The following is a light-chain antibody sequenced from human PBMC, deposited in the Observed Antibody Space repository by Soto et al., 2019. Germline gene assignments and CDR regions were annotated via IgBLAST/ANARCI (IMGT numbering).Light chain of an antibody. CDR1: SSDVGGYNY. V-gene: IGLV2-14*01. CDR3: SSSTSSSTPSV. CDR2: DVS. Sequence: QSALTQPASVSGSPGQSITISCTGTSSDVGGYNYVSWYQQHPGKAPKLMIYDVSNRPSGVSNRFSGSKSGNTASLTISGLQADDEADYYYSSSTSSSTPSVFGTGTKLTVL. J-gene: IGLJ1*01.